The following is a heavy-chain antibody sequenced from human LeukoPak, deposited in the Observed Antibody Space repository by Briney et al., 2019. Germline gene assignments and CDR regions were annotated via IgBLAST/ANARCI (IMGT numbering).Heavy chain of an antibody. J-gene: IGHJ4*02. CDR2: MYSSGSP. CDR1: GGSISTYY. Sequence: SETLSLTCTVSGGSISTYYWSWIRQPAGKGLELIGRMYSSGSPNYNPSLQSRVTMSEDTSKNQFSLKLCSMTAADTAVYYCARDAGAGLKKYFDYWGQGILVTVSS. D-gene: IGHD6-19*01. V-gene: IGHV4-4*07. CDR3: ARDAGAGLKKYFDY.